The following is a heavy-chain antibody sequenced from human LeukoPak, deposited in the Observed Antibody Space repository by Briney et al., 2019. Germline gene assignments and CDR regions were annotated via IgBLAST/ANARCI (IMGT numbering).Heavy chain of an antibody. CDR3: ASSFYYYDSSGYYGD. D-gene: IGHD3-22*01. CDR2: INHSGST. V-gene: IGHV4-34*01. CDR1: GGSFSGYY. J-gene: IGHJ4*02. Sequence: PSETLPLTCAVYGGSFSGYYWSWIRQPPGKGLEWIGEINHSGSTNYNPSLKSRVTISVDTSKNQFSLKLSSVTAADTAVYYCASSFYYYDSSGYYGDWGQGTLVTVSS.